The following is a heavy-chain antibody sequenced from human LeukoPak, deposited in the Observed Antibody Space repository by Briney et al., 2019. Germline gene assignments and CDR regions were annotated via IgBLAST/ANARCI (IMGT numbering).Heavy chain of an antibody. CDR1: GYTFTGYY. CDR2: INPNSGGT. CDR3: ARESNMVRGVTRPFDP. D-gene: IGHD3-10*01. V-gene: IGHV1-2*02. J-gene: IGHJ5*02. Sequence: ASVKVSCKASGYTFTGYYMHWVRQAPGQGLEWMGWINPNSGGTNYAQKFQGRVTMTRDTSISTAYMELSRLRSDNTAVYYCARESNMVRGVTRPFDPWGQGTLVTVSS.